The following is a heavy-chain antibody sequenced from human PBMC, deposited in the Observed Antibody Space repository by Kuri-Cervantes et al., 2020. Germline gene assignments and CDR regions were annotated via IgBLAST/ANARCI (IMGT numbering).Heavy chain of an antibody. CDR2: ISYDGSIR. CDR1: GFTFSSYA. J-gene: IGHJ4*02. V-gene: IGHV3-30*07. CDR3: ARDFRLLCFGELSAIDY. Sequence: GESLKISCAASGFTFSSYAMHWVRQAPGKGLEWVTVISYDGSIRYYIDSVKGRFTISRDNAKNSLYLQMNSLRAEDTAVYYCARDFRLLCFGELSAIDYWGQGTLVTVSS. D-gene: IGHD3-10*01.